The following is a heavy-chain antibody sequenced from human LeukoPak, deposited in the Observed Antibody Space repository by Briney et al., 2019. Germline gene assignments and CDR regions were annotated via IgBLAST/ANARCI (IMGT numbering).Heavy chain of an antibody. Sequence: GGSLRLSCAASGFTFSSYWMHWVRQAPGKGLVWVSVINNDGSGTNYADSVKGRSTISRDNAKNTLYLQMTSLGAEDTAVYYCVRGGFGHAMDVWGQGTTVTVSS. D-gene: IGHD3-10*01. J-gene: IGHJ6*02. CDR1: GFTFSSYW. V-gene: IGHV3-74*01. CDR2: INNDGSGT. CDR3: VRGGFGHAMDV.